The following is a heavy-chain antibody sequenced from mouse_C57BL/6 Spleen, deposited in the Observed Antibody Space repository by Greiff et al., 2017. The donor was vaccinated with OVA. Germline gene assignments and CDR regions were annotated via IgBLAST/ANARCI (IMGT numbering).Heavy chain of an antibody. CDR2: FYPGSGSI. J-gene: IGHJ2*01. CDR1: GYTFTEYT. CDR3: ARHEGGQRTTVVAHFDY. Sequence: QVQLKESGAELVKPGASVKLSCKASGYTFTEYTIHWVKQRSGQGLEWIGWFYPGSGSIKYNEKFKDKATLTADKSSSTVYMELSRLTSEDSAVYFWARHEGGQRTTVVAHFDYWGQGTTLTVSS. V-gene: IGHV1-62-2*01. D-gene: IGHD1-1*01.